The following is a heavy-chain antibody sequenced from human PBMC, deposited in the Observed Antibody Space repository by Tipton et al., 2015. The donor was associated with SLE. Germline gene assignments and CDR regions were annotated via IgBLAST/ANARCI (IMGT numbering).Heavy chain of an antibody. CDR2: ISYSGST. V-gene: IGHV4-59*11. CDR3: ARGGYSSGWYGDYFVY. CDR1: GGSISSHY. Sequence: TLSLTCTVSGGSISSHYWGWIRQAPGKGLEWIGYISYSGSTNYSPSLKSRVTISLDTSKTQFSLTLRSVTATDTAIYYCARGGYSSGWYGDYFVYCGQGTLVTVSS. J-gene: IGHJ4*02. D-gene: IGHD6-19*01.